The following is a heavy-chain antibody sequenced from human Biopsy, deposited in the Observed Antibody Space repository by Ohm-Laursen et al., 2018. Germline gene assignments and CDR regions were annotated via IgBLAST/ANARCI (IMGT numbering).Heavy chain of an antibody. D-gene: IGHD2-15*01. CDR3: ARRGSGGRSFDY. V-gene: IGHV4-59*08. Sequence: GTLSLTCTVNGESFNSSYWSWIRQAPGKGLEWIGFITNSGNTNYNPSLKSRVTISADTSKNQFSLKLGSVTVADTAVFYCARRGSGGRSFDYWGQGSLVTVSS. CDR1: GESFNSSY. CDR2: ITNSGNT. J-gene: IGHJ4*02.